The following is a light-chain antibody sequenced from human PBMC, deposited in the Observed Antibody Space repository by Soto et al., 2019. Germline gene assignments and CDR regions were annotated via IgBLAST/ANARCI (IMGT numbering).Light chain of an antibody. CDR2: DVS. CDR3: QQRTDWPPVYT. CDR1: QSVSSF. V-gene: IGKV3-11*01. J-gene: IGKJ2*01. Sequence: EIVLTQSPVTLSLSPGDRVTLSCRPSQSVSSFLAWYQQKPGQPPRLLIYDVSNRAAGIPARFSGSGSGTDFTLTISSLEPEDFAVYYCQQRTDWPPVYTFGQGTKLEIK.